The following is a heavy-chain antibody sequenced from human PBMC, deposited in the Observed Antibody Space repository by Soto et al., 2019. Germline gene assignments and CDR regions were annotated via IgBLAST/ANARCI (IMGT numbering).Heavy chain of an antibody. V-gene: IGHV5-10-1*01. D-gene: IGHD3-10*01. CDR3: AREASGPSDY. CDR2: IDPSDSYT. CDR1: GHTFTNYW. Sequence: GESLKISCKGSGHTFTNYWISWVRQMPGKGLEWMGRIDPSDSYTSYSPSFQGHVTISIDKSISTAYLHWSSLKASATAVYYCAREASGPSDYWGQGTLVTVSS. J-gene: IGHJ4*02.